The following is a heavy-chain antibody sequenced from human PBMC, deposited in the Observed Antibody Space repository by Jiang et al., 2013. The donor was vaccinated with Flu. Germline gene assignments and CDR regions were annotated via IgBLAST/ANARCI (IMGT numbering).Heavy chain of an antibody. J-gene: IGHJ4*02. CDR1: GGSISNYY. V-gene: IGHV4-4*09. Sequence: SGSGLVKPSETLSLTCTVSGGSISNYYWSWMRQPPEKGLEWIGYIRNSGDTKYNPSLKSRVTISVDTSMNQFSLKLSSVTAADTAVYYCAGTEGYSDRVFDYWGQG. CDR3: AGTEGYSDRVFDY. CDR2: IRNSGDT. D-gene: IGHD5-18*01.